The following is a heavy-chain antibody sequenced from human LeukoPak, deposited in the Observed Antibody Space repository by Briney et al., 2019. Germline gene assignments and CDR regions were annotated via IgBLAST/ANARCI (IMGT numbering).Heavy chain of an antibody. V-gene: IGHV1-18*01. J-gene: IGHJ4*02. CDR1: GYTFTSYG. CDR2: ISAYNGNT. CDR3: ARDIAAAGTSDYFDY. Sequence: ASVKVSCKASGYTFTSYGISCVRQAPGQGLECMVRISAYNGNTNYAQKLQGRVTMTTDTTTTTAYMELRSMRSDDTAVYYCARDIAAAGTSDYFDYWGQGTLVTVSS. D-gene: IGHD6-13*01.